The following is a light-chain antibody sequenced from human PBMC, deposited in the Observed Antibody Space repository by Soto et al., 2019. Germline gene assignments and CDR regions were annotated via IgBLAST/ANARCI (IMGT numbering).Light chain of an antibody. CDR2: GAS. V-gene: IGKV3-20*01. CDR1: QSVSGSY. CDR3: QLSRT. J-gene: IGKJ1*01. Sequence: VVLTRSSATLSLTPGERATLSCRASQSVSGSYLAWYQQKPGQAPRLLIYGASSRATGIPDRFSGSGSGTDFTLTISRLEPEDFAVYYCQLSRTFGQGTKEDSK.